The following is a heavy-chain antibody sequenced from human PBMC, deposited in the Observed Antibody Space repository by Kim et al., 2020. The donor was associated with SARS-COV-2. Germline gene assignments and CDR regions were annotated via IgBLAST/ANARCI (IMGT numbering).Heavy chain of an antibody. CDR1: GYSFTSYW. CDR2: IYPGDSDT. D-gene: IGHD6-13*01. Sequence: GESLKISCKGSGYSFTSYWIGWVRQMPGKGLEWMGIIYPGDSDTRYSPSFQGHVTISADKSISTAYLQWSSLKASDTAMYYCARHPTPIAAAEPLGWFDPWGQGTLVTVSS. V-gene: IGHV5-51*01. J-gene: IGHJ5*02. CDR3: ARHPTPIAAAEPLGWFDP.